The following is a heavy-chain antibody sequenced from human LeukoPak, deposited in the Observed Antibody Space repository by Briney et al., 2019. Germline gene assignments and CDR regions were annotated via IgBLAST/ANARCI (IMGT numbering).Heavy chain of an antibody. Sequence: GSLSLSCAASGLSISNDWMSWVRQAPGKGLEWVAGVKSKSAGETTDYAAPVKGRFTISRDDSKNTLYLQMNSLKTEDTAVYYCTLIQGWGSGSYYRDFWGQGTLVTVSS. J-gene: IGHJ4*02. D-gene: IGHD3-10*01. CDR2: VKSKSAGETT. V-gene: IGHV3-15*01. CDR1: GLSISNDW. CDR3: TLIQGWGSGSYYRDF.